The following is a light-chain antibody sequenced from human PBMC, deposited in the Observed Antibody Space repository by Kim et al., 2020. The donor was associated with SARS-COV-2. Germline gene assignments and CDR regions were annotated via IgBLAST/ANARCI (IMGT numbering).Light chain of an antibody. Sequence: IVMTQSPGTLSVSPGERATLSCRASQSVNRNLAWYQQKPGQAPRLLIYGASTRATGIPARFSGSGSGTEFTLTISSLQSEDSAVYYCQQYSNWPTFGPGTKLEIK. CDR3: QQYSNWPT. V-gene: IGKV3-15*01. CDR1: QSVNRN. J-gene: IGKJ2*01. CDR2: GAS.